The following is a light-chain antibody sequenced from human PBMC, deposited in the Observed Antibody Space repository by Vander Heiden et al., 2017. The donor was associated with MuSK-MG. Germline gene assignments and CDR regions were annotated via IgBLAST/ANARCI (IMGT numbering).Light chain of an antibody. CDR1: ALPEMY. V-gene: IGLV3-25*03. CDR3: QSSDTYGSWV. J-gene: IGLJ3*02. Sequence: SYELTQPPSVSVSPGQTARITCSGDALPEMYAHWYQQKPGQAPLWVIYKNTMRPSGIPDRFSGSSSGTTVTLTISGVQAEDEADEYCQSSDTYGSWVFGGGTKLTGL. CDR2: KNT.